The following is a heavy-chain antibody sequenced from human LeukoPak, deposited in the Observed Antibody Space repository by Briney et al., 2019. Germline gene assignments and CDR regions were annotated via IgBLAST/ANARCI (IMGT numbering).Heavy chain of an antibody. V-gene: IGHV1-69*05. CDR1: GGTFSSYA. CDR2: IIPIFGTA. D-gene: IGHD1-26*01. CDR3: ATLPVGYYYMDV. J-gene: IGHJ6*03. Sequence: SVKVSCKASGGTFSSYAISWVRQAPGQGLGWMGGIIPIFGTANCAQKFQGRVTITTDESTSTAYMELSSLRSEDTAVYYCATLPVGYYYMDVWGKGTTVTVSS.